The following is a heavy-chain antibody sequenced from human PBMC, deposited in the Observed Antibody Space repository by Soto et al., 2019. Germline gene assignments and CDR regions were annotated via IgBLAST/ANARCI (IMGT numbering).Heavy chain of an antibody. V-gene: IGHV1-3*01. D-gene: IGHD6-13*01. Sequence: QVQLVQSGAEVKKPGASVKVSCKASGYTFTSYAMHWVRQAPGQRLEWMGWINAGNGNTKYLQKFQGRVTITRDTSASTAYMELSSLRSEDTAVYYCAREKQQLVESNWFDPWGQGTLVTVSS. CDR3: AREKQQLVESNWFDP. CDR1: GYTFTSYA. CDR2: INAGNGNT. J-gene: IGHJ5*02.